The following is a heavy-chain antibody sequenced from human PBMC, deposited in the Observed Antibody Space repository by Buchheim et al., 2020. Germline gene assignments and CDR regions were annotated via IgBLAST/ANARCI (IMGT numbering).Heavy chain of an antibody. J-gene: IGHJ6*02. CDR1: GFTFSSYA. CDR2: ISYDGSNK. V-gene: IGHV3-30-3*01. Sequence: QVQLVESGGGVVQPGRSLRLSCAASGFTFSSYAMHWVRQAPGKGLEWVAVISYDGSNKYYADSVKGRFTIPSDNSKNTLYLQMNSLRAEDTAVYYCARVGGSFFYYYGMDVWGQGTT. CDR3: ARVGGSFFYYYGMDV. D-gene: IGHD1-26*01.